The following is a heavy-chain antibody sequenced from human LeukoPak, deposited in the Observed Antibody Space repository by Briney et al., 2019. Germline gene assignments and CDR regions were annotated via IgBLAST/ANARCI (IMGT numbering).Heavy chain of an antibody. Sequence: PSETLSLTCAVYGGSFSGYYWSWIRQPPGKGLEWIGEINHSGSTNYNPSLKSRVTISVDTSKNQFSLKLSSVTAADTAVYYCARXIGTGGKGDYWGQGTLVTVSS. V-gene: IGHV4-34*01. CDR2: INHSGST. D-gene: IGHD7-27*01. CDR1: GGSFSGYY. J-gene: IGHJ4*02. CDR3: ARXIGTGGKGDY.